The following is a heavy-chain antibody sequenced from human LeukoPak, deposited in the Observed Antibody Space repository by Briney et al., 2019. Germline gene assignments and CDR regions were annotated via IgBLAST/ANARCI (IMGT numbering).Heavy chain of an antibody. D-gene: IGHD1-26*01. V-gene: IGHV3-15*01. Sequence: GGSLRLSCAASGFTFSNAWMSWLRKAPGKGVEWVGRIKSKTDGGTTDYAAPVQGRFTISSDDSKNTLYLQMNSLKTEDTAVYYCTTEWELPWENWFDRWGRGTLVSVCS. CDR1: GFTFSNAW. J-gene: IGHJ5*02. CDR2: IKSKTDGGTT. CDR3: TTEWELPWENWFDR.